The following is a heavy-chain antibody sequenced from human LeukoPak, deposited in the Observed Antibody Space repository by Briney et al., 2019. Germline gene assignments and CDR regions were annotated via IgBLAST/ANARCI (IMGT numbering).Heavy chain of an antibody. J-gene: IGHJ4*02. D-gene: IGHD1-26*01. CDR1: GFTFSSYA. Sequence: PGGSLRLSCAASGFTFSSYAMHWVRQAPGKGLEWVAVISYDGSNKYYADSVKGRFTISRDNSKNTLYLQMNSLRAEDTAVYYCARGGYSGKYHSEFSDSWGQGTLVTVSS. V-gene: IGHV3-30-3*01. CDR2: ISYDGSNK. CDR3: ARGGYSGKYHSEFSDS.